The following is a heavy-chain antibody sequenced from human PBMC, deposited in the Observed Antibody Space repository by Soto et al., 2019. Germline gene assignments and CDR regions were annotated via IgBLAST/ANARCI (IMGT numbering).Heavy chain of an antibody. J-gene: IGHJ5*02. Sequence: EVQLVESGGGLVQPGGSLRLSCAASGFAFSSYWMQWVRQAPGKGPVWVSRISSDGRNTTYADFVKGRFTISRDNAENTLHLLMTSLTDADTAVYYCIKASTVTGVGGYRWGQGTLVTVSS. V-gene: IGHV3-74*01. CDR1: GFAFSSYW. CDR3: IKASTVTGVGGYR. D-gene: IGHD6-19*01. CDR2: ISSDGRNT.